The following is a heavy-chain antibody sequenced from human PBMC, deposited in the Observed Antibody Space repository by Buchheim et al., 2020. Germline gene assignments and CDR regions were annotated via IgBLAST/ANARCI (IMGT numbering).Heavy chain of an antibody. CDR1: GFTFSSYA. CDR3: ARGAAAGNYYYYGMDV. J-gene: IGHJ6*02. V-gene: IGHV3-30*04. D-gene: IGHD6-13*01. Sequence: QVQLVESGGGVVQPGRSLRLSCAASGFTFSSYAMHWVRQAPGKGLEWVAVISYDGSNKYYADSVKGRFTIYRDNSKNTLYLQMNSLRAEDTAVYYCARGAAAGNYYYYGMDVWGQGTT. CDR2: ISYDGSNK.